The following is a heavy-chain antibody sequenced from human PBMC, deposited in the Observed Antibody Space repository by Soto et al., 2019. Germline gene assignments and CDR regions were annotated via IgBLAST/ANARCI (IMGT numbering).Heavy chain of an antibody. D-gene: IGHD3-22*01. Sequence: ASVKVSCKASGYTFTSYAMHWVRQAPGQRLEWMGWINAGNGNTKYSQKFQGRVTITRDTSASTAYMELSSLRSEDTAVYYCARYYYDRGYYYGMDVWGQGTTVTGSS. CDR3: ARYYYDRGYYYGMDV. CDR1: GYTFTSYA. J-gene: IGHJ6*02. CDR2: INAGNGNT. V-gene: IGHV1-3*01.